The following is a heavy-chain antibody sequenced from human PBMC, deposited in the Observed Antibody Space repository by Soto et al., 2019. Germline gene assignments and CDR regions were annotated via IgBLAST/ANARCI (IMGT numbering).Heavy chain of an antibody. J-gene: IGHJ4*02. CDR1: GFTFSSYG. D-gene: IGHD5-12*01. CDR3: ARDRDGYGGYAHGYFDY. V-gene: IGHV3-30*03. CDR2: ISYDGSNK. Sequence: GGSLRLSCAASGFTFSSYGMHWVRQAPGKGLEWVAVISYDGSNKYYADSVKGRFTISRDNSKNTLYLQMNSLRAEDTAVYYCARDRDGYGGYAHGYFDYWGQGT.